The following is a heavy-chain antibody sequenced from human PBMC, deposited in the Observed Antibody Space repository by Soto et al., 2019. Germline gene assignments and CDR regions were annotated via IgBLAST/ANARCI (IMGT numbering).Heavy chain of an antibody. CDR3: ATPNLSSGWYTVFDY. V-gene: IGHV1-24*01. CDR1: GYTLTELS. CDR2: FDPEDGET. D-gene: IGHD6-19*01. Sequence: ASVKVSCKVSGYTLTELSMHWVLQAPGKGLEWMGGFDPEDGETIYAQKFQGRVTMTEDTSTDTAYMELSSLRSEDTAVYYCATPNLSSGWYTVFDYWGQGTLVTVSS. J-gene: IGHJ4*02.